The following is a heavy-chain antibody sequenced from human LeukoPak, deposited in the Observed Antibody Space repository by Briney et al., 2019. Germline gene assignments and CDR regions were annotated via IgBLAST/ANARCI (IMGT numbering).Heavy chain of an antibody. D-gene: IGHD3-9*01. CDR1: GYSFTIYW. Sequence: GEALKISLKGSGYSFTIYWIGWGRPMPGKGVEGRGIIYPGDSDTRYSPSFQGQVTISADKSISTAYLQWSSLKASDTAMYYCARRNPLTGDAFDYWGQGTLVTVSS. CDR3: ARRNPLTGDAFDY. J-gene: IGHJ4*02. V-gene: IGHV5-51*01. CDR2: IYPGDSDT.